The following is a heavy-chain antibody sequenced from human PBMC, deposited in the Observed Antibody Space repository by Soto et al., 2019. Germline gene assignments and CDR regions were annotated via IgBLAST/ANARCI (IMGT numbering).Heavy chain of an antibody. D-gene: IGHD5-18*01. V-gene: IGHV3-66*01. CDR2: IYSGGST. CDR1: GFTVSSNY. J-gene: IGHJ4*02. Sequence: GESLKISCAASGFTVSSNYMSWVRQAPGKGLEWVSVIYSGGSTYYAAPVKGRFTISRDNSKNTLYLQMNSLRAEDTAVYYCARGTAMARPLFDYWGQGTLVTVSS. CDR3: ARGTAMARPLFDY.